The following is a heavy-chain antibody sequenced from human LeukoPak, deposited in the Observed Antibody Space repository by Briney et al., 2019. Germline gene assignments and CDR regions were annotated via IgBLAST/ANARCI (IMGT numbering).Heavy chain of an antibody. V-gene: IGHV1-2*02. J-gene: IGHJ4*02. D-gene: IGHD2-2*01. Sequence: ASVKVCCKSAGYTFTGYYMHLVRQAPGQRLELMGWINPNSGGTNYAQKFQGRVTMTRDTSINTAYMELSRLRSDDTAVYYCARGPHIVVVPAAMIPFDSWGQGTLVTVSS. CDR1: GYTFTGYY. CDR3: ARGPHIVVVPAAMIPFDS. CDR2: INPNSGGT.